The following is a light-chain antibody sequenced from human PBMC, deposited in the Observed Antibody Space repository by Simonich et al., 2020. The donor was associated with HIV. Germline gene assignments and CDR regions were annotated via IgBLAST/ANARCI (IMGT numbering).Light chain of an antibody. Sequence: DIVMTQTPLSLSVTPGQPASISCTSSQSLLHSDAKTYLYLYLQKPGQSPQLLIYAVSSRFSGVPDRFSGSGSGTDFTLKISRLESEDVGFYYCMQSVHLPLTFGGGTKVEIK. J-gene: IGKJ4*01. CDR1: QSLLHSDAKTY. CDR2: AVS. CDR3: MQSVHLPLT. V-gene: IGKV2-29*02.